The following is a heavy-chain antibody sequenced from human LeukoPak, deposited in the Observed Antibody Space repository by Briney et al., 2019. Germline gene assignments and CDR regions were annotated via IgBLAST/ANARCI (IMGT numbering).Heavy chain of an antibody. Sequence: GGSLRLSCAASGFTFSSYSMNWVRQAPGKGLEWVSSISSSSSYIYYADSVKGRFTISRDNAKNSLYLQMNSLRAEDTAVYYCGRDPLGYCCGGSWNWFEPWGQGTLVTVSS. CDR2: ISSSSSYI. D-gene: IGHD2-15*01. V-gene: IGHV3-21*01. CDR1: GFTFSSYS. J-gene: IGHJ5*02. CDR3: GRDPLGYCCGGSWNWFEP.